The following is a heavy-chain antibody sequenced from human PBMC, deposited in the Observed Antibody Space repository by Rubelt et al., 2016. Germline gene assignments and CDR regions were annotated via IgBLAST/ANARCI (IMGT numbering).Heavy chain of an antibody. CDR1: GFTFSSYA. Sequence: GRSLRLSCAASGFTFSSYAMHWVRQAPGKGLEWVAVISYDGSNKYYADSVKGRFTISRDNSKNTLYLQMNSLRAEDTAVYYCARDRDSSGYYGLNGAFDIWGQGTMVAVSS. V-gene: IGHV3-30*04. CDR3: ARDRDSSGYYGLNGAFDI. J-gene: IGHJ3*02. D-gene: IGHD3-22*01. CDR2: ISYDGSNK.